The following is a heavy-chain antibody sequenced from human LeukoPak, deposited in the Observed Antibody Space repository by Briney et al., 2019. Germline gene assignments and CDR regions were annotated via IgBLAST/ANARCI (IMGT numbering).Heavy chain of an antibody. CDR3: ARGLRQGSAWSWGPKEKSYQYMDV. D-gene: IGHD6-19*01. CDR2: VNPRGST. V-gene: IGHV4-34*01. CDR1: GGSFSSHY. Sequence: SETLSLTCGVSGGSFSSHYWTWIRQPPGKGLEWIGEVNPRGSTNYNPSLESRVTVSADTSRNQLSLSLTSVTAADSAVYFCARGLRQGSAWSWGPKEKSYQYMDVWGTGTTVIVSS. J-gene: IGHJ6*04.